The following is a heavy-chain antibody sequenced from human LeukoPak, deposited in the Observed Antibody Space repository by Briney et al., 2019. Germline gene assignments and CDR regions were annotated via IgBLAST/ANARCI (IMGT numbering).Heavy chain of an antibody. V-gene: IGHV4-31*03. CDR1: GGSISSGGYY. Sequence: SETLSLTCTVSGGSISSGGYYWSWIRQHPGKGLGWIGYIYYSGSTYYNPSLKSRITISVDTSKNQFSLKLSSGTAADTAVYYCARGVGGSYLYFDSWGQGTLVTVSS. D-gene: IGHD1-26*01. J-gene: IGHJ4*02. CDR2: IYYSGST. CDR3: ARGVGGSYLYFDS.